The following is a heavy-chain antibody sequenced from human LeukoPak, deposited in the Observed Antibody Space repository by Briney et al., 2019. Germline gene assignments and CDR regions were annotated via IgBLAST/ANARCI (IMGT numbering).Heavy chain of an antibody. CDR2: ISGSGGST. V-gene: IGHV3-23*01. J-gene: IGHJ4*02. Sequence: PGGSLRLSCAASGFTFSSYSMNWVRQAPGKGLEWVSAISGSGGSTYYADSVKGRFTISRDNSKNTLYLQMNSLRAEDTAVYYCAKALRSGAAMRGYFDYWGQGTLVTVSS. CDR3: AKALRSGAAMRGYFDY. CDR1: GFTFSSYS. D-gene: IGHD2-2*01.